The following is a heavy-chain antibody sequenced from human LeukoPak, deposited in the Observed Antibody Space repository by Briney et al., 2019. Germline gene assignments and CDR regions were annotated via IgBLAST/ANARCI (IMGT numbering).Heavy chain of an antibody. CDR3: AIYTTSWHKFDP. CDR1: GGSISSYY. V-gene: IGHV4-39*01. J-gene: IGHJ5*02. Sequence: SETLSLTCTVSGGSISSYYWGWIRQPPGKGLQWIGSFSYSGSTYYNPSLKSRVTISVNTSKNQFSLKLTSVTAADTAVYYCAIYTTSWHKFDPWGQGTLVTVSS. CDR2: FSYSGST. D-gene: IGHD6-13*01.